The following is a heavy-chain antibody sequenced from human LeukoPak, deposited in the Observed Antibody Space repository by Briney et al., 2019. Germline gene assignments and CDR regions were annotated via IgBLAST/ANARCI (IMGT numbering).Heavy chain of an antibody. CDR1: GGSVSSGTYY. J-gene: IGHJ4*02. D-gene: IGHD3-22*01. CDR3: ARENPSGYYNRPIDY. V-gene: IGHV4-61*01. CDR2: IYDSGST. Sequence: SETLSLTCTVSGGSVSSGTYYWTWIRQPPGKGLGWIGYIYDSGSTNYNPSLKSRVTISVDTSKNQFSLKLSSVTAADTAMYYCARENPSGYYNRPIDYWGQGTLVTVSS.